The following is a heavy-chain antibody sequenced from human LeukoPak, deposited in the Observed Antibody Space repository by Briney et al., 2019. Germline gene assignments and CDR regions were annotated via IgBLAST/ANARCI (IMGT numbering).Heavy chain of an antibody. D-gene: IGHD6-19*01. CDR2: ISFDGRNQ. CDR3: AKSSGWSFDY. V-gene: IGHV3-30*18. Sequence: PGGSLRLSCAASGFTFSNYGIHWVRQAPGKGLEWVGVISFDGRNQYYGDSVKGRVTMSRNNAESTVSLQVNSLRGDDTAVYYCAKSSGWSFDYWGREPWSPSPQ. CDR1: GFTFSNYG. J-gene: IGHJ4*02.